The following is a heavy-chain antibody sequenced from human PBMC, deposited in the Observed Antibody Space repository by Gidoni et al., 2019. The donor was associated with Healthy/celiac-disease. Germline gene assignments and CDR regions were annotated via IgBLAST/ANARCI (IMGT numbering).Heavy chain of an antibody. Sequence: QVQLQQWGAGLLKPSETLSLTFAVYGGSFSGYYWRWIRQPPGRGLEWIGEINHSGSTNYNPSLKGRVTISVDTSKNQCSLELSSGTAADTAVYYCATPGGEQYQLLGWFDPWGQGTLVTVSS. D-gene: IGHD2-2*01. CDR3: ATPGGEQYQLLGWFDP. CDR2: INHSGST. CDR1: GGSFSGYY. J-gene: IGHJ5*02. V-gene: IGHV4-34*01.